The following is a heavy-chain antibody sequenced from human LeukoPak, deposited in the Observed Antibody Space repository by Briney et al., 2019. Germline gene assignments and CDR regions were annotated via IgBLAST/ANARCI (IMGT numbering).Heavy chain of an antibody. CDR2: ISSSSSYI. J-gene: IGHJ4*02. D-gene: IGHD3-22*01. CDR1: GFAFSSYS. V-gene: IGHV3-21*01. CDR3: ARGYSDSSGIDY. Sequence: GGSLRLSCAASGFAFSSYSMNWVRQAPGKGLEWVSSISSSSSYIYYADSVKGRFTVSRDNAKNSLYLQMNSLRAEDTAVYYCARGYSDSSGIDYWGQGTLVTVSS.